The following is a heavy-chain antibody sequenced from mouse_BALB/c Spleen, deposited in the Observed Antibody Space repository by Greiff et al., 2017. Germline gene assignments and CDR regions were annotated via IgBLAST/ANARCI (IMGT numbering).Heavy chain of an antibody. CDR3: ARSYGNYPYYYAMDY. D-gene: IGHD2-1*01. CDR2: IWAGGST. V-gene: IGHV2-9*02. CDR1: GFSLTSYG. J-gene: IGHJ4*01. Sequence: QVQLQQSGPGLVAPSQSLSITCTVSGFSLTSYGVHWVRQPPGKGLEWLGVIWAGGSTNYNSALMSRLSISKDNSKSQVFLKMNSRQTDATAMYYCARSYGNYPYYYAMDYWGQGTSVTVSS.